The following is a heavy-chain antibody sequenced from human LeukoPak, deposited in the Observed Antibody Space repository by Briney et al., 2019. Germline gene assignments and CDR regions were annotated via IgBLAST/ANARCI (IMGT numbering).Heavy chain of an antibody. CDR3: ARGGGVVPAAKFDY. CDR1: GGSFSGYY. CDR2: IYTSGST. D-gene: IGHD2-2*01. J-gene: IGHJ4*02. V-gene: IGHV4-59*10. Sequence: SETLSLTCAVYGGSFSGYYWSWIRQPAGKGLEWIGRIYTSGSTNYNPSLKSRVTISVDTSKNQFSLKLSSVTAADTAVYYCARGGGVVPAAKFDYWGQGTLVTVSS.